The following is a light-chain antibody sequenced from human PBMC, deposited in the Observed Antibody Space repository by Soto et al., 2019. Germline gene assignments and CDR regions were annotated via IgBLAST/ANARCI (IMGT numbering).Light chain of an antibody. CDR1: SSDVGGYNY. CDR2: EVS. J-gene: IGLJ1*01. CDR3: SSYAGSSNV. Sequence: QSVQSHPPSASWSPGHLVSISCTGTSSDVGGYNYVSWYQQHPGKAPKLMIYEVSKRPSGVPDRFSGSKSGNTASLTVSGLQAEDEADYYCSSYAGSSNVFGTGTKSPS. V-gene: IGLV2-8*01.